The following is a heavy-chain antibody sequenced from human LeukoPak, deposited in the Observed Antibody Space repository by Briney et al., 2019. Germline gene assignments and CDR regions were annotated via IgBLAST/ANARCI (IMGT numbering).Heavy chain of an antibody. CDR1: DVSISSYY. CDR3: ARASYDSRGYYYFDY. Sequence: SETLSLTCTVSDVSISSYYWNWIRQPAEKGLEWIGRIYISGSTNYNPSLESRVSMSVDTSRNQFSLKVNSVTAADTAVYYCARASYDSRGYYYFDYWGQGTLVTVSS. CDR2: IYISGST. J-gene: IGHJ4*02. V-gene: IGHV4-4*07. D-gene: IGHD3-22*01.